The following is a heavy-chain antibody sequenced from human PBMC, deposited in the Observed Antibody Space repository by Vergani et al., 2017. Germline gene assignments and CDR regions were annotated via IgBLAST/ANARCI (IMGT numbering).Heavy chain of an antibody. CDR3: AREVLRWFGAFDY. Sequence: EVQLVESGGGLAQPGGSLRLSCAASGFTFSSYWMSWVRQAPGKGLEWVANIKQDGSEKYYVDSVKGRFTISRDNAKNSLYLQMNSLRAEDTAVYYCAREVLRWFGAFDYWGQGTMVTVSS. V-gene: IGHV3-7*01. J-gene: IGHJ4*02. D-gene: IGHD3-10*01. CDR1: GFTFSSYW. CDR2: IKQDGSEK.